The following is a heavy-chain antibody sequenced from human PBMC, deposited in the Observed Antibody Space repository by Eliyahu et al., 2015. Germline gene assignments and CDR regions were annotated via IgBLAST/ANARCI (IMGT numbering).Heavy chain of an antibody. CDR1: GTXLTELS. D-gene: IGHD6-19*01. CDR2: FDPEDGET. J-gene: IGHJ1*01. CDR3: ATGGEAVAGRAYFQH. Sequence: QVQLVQSGAEVKKPGASXKXXXKXSGTXLTELSMHWVRQAPGKGLEWMGGFDPEDGETIYAQKFQGRVTMTEDTSTDTAYMELSSLRSEDTAVYYCATGGEAVAGRAYFQHWGQGTLVTVSS. V-gene: IGHV1-24*01.